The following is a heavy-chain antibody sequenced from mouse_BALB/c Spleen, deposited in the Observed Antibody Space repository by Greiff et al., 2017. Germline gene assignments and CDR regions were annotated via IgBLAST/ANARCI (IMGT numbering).Heavy chain of an antibody. CDR1: GFNIKDTY. V-gene: IGHV14-3*02. CDR2: IDPANGNT. J-gene: IGHJ4*01. D-gene: IGHD2-4*01. CDR3: TTMITTGYAMDY. Sequence: VQLQQSGAELVKPGASVKLSCTASGFNIKDTYMHWVKQRPEQGLEWIGRIDPANGNTKYDPKFQGKATITADTSSNTAYLQLSSLTSEDTAVYYGTTMITTGYAMDYWGQGTSVTVSS.